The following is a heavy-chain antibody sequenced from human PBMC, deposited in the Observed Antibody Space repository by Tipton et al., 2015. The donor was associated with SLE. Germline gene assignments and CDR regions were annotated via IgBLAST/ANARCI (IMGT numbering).Heavy chain of an antibody. J-gene: IGHJ6*02. V-gene: IGHV4-38-2*02. Sequence: LRLSCTVSGYSISSAYYWGWIRQPPGKGLEWIGNIYHSGSTFSSPSLKSRVTISVDTSKNQFSLKLSSVTAADSAVFFCARQTATGPYNYYFDAMDVWGQGTTVAVS. CDR1: GYSISSAYY. D-gene: IGHD1-1*01. CDR2: IYHSGST. CDR3: ARQTATGPYNYYFDAMDV.